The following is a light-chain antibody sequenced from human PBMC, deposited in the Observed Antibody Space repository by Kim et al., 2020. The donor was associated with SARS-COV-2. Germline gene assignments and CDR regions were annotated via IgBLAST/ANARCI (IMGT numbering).Light chain of an antibody. V-gene: IGLV2-14*01. Sequence: QSALTQPASVSGSPGQSITISCTGTSSDVGAYNYVSWYQHHPGKAPKLMIYEVNNRPSGVSNRFSGSKSGNTASLTISGLQAEDEADYYCCSYAGSPPYVFGTGTKVTVL. J-gene: IGLJ1*01. CDR2: EVN. CDR3: CSYAGSPPYV. CDR1: SSDVGAYNY.